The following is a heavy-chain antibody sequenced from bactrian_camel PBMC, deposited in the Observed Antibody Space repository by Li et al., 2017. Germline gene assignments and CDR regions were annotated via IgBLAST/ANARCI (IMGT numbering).Heavy chain of an antibody. V-gene: IGHV3S1*01. Sequence: HVQLVESGGGSVQAGGSLRLSCGGFRVTRSLFCMAWFRQVPGKEREGIAALYPDAGSTYYDDSVKGRFTTSQDNAKNTLYLQMNSLKPEDTAMYYCAKGWRVSTIAREVGQGTQVTVS. D-gene: IGHD1*01. CDR2: LYPDAGST. J-gene: IGHJ4*01. CDR1: RVTRSLFC.